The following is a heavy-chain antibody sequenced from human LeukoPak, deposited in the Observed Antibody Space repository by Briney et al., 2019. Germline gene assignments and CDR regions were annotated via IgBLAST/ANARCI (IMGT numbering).Heavy chain of an antibody. J-gene: IGHJ4*02. CDR1: GFTLSSHA. CDR2: ISSNINYI. Sequence: GGSLTLSCAASGFTLSSHAMNWVRQAPGKGLEWVSSISSNINYIQYADSVKGRFTISRGNAKNSLYLQMNSLRAEDTAVYYCARRNSGYSSSWYFNDYWGQGTLVTVSS. D-gene: IGHD6-13*01. CDR3: ARRNSGYSSSWYFNDY. V-gene: IGHV3-21*01.